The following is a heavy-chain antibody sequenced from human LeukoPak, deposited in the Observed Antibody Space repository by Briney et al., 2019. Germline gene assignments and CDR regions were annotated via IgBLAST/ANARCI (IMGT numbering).Heavy chain of an antibody. CDR1: GFTFSSYE. Sequence: GGSLRLSCAASGFTFSSYEMNWVRQAPGKGLEWVSYISSSASIIYYADSVKGRFTISRDNAKNSLYLQMNSLRAEDTAVYYCARGSLVHYYGSGSYRIRAGFDSWGQGTLVTVSS. D-gene: IGHD3-10*01. CDR3: ARGSLVHYYGSGSYRIRAGFDS. CDR2: ISSSASII. V-gene: IGHV3-48*03. J-gene: IGHJ4*02.